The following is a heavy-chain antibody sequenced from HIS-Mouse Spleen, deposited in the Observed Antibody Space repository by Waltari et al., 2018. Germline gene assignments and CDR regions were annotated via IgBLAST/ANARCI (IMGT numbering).Heavy chain of an antibody. V-gene: IGHV4-39*07. CDR3: AREIPYSSSWYDWYFDL. Sequence: QLQLQESGPGLVKPSETLSLTCTVSGGSISSSSYYWGWIRQPPGKGLEWIGSIYYSVRTYRNPSRKMRVTIAVVTSKNQCSLKLSSGTAADTAVYYCAREIPYSSSWYDWYFDLWGRGTLVTVSS. D-gene: IGHD6-13*01. CDR2: IYYSVRT. CDR1: GGSISSSSYY. J-gene: IGHJ2*01.